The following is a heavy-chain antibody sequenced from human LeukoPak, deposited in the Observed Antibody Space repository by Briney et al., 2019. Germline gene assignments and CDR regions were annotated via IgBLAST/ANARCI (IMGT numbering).Heavy chain of an antibody. CDR1: GFTFSSHS. V-gene: IGHV3-21*01. CDR3: ARDWDYGDYVSMNYFDY. CDR2: ISSSSSYI. J-gene: IGHJ4*02. D-gene: IGHD4-17*01. Sequence: GGSLRLSCAAPGFTFSSHSMNWVRQAPGKGLEWVSSISSSSSYIYYADSVKGRFTISRDNAKNSLYLQMNSLRAEDTAVYYCARDWDYGDYVSMNYFDYWGQGTLVTVSS.